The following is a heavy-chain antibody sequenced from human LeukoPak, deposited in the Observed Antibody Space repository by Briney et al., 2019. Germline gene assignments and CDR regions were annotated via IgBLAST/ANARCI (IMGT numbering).Heavy chain of an antibody. CDR3: ARSRRMNYYYYMDV. D-gene: IGHD2-15*01. CDR2: IYATGST. Sequence: SETLSLTCTVSGGSISDYYWSWIRQPVGKGLEWIGRIYATGSTNYNASLKSRVTISLDTSKNHVYLSLRSVTAADTAVYYCARSRRMNYYYYMDVWGKGTTVTISS. V-gene: IGHV4-4*07. J-gene: IGHJ6*03. CDR1: GGSISDYY.